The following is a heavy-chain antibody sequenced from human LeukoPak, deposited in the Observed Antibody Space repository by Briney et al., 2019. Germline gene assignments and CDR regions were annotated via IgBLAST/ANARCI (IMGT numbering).Heavy chain of an antibody. J-gene: IGHJ4*02. V-gene: IGHV1-69*05. CDR1: GGTFSSYA. D-gene: IGHD3-22*01. CDR3: ARAEYYYDSSGYYFGY. Sequence: VASVKVSCKASGGTFSSYAISWVRQAPGQGLEWMGRIIPIFGTANYAQKFQGRVTITTDESTSTAYMELSSLRSEDTAVYYCARAEYYYDSSGYYFGYWGQGTLVTVSS. CDR2: IIPIFGTA.